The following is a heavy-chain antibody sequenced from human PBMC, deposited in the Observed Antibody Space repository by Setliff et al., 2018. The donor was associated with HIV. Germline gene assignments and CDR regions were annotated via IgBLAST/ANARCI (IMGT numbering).Heavy chain of an antibody. D-gene: IGHD6-13*01. CDR3: ARSPSYRSSWEYYFDY. Sequence: SETLSLTCTVSGGSISGYHWSWLRETPGKGLEWIGYIYTSRGTNYNHSLRTRVIISVDTSNQFSLKLSSVTAADAAVYYCARSPSYRSSWEYYFDYWGQGILVTVSS. CDR2: IYTSRGT. V-gene: IGHV4-4*09. J-gene: IGHJ4*02. CDR1: GGSISGYH.